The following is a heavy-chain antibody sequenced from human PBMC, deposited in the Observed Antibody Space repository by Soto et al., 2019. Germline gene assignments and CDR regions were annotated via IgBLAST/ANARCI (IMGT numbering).Heavy chain of an antibody. CDR1: GGSISSYF. CDR2: VYYTGTT. J-gene: IGHJ4*02. Sequence: SETLSLTCTVSGGSISSYFYIWVRQPPGKGLEWIGSVYYTGTTDYNPSLKSRVTISVDTSKTKFSLNLRTVTAADTAVYYCARDLAAVPRAFDYWGRGTLVTVSS. D-gene: IGHD6-13*01. CDR3: ARDLAAVPRAFDY. V-gene: IGHV4-59*01.